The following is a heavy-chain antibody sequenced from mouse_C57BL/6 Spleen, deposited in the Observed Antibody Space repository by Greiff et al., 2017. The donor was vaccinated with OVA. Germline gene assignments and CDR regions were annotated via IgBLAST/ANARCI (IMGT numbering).Heavy chain of an antibody. CDR1: GYTFTSYW. Sequence: VQLQQPGAELVKPGASVKLSCKASGYTFTSYWMQWVNQRPGQGLEWIGEIDPSDSYTNYNQKFKGKATLTVDTSSSTAYMQLSSLTSEDSAVYYCARRDYDNFDYWGQGTTLTVSS. CDR3: ARRDYDNFDY. J-gene: IGHJ2*01. CDR2: IDPSDSYT. D-gene: IGHD2-4*01. V-gene: IGHV1-50*01.